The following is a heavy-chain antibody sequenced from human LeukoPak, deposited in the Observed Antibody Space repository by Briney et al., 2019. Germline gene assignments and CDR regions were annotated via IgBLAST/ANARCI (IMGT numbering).Heavy chain of an antibody. CDR2: ISSSGSTI. V-gene: IGHV3-11*04. J-gene: IGHJ4*02. CDR3: ARDSRRFGELLGD. CDR1: GFTFSDYY. Sequence: GGSLSLSCAASGFTFSDYYMSWIRQAPGKGLEWVSFISSSGSTIYYADSVKGRFTISRDNAKNSLYPQMNSLRAEDTAVYYCARDSRRFGELLGDWGQGTLVTVSS. D-gene: IGHD3-10*01.